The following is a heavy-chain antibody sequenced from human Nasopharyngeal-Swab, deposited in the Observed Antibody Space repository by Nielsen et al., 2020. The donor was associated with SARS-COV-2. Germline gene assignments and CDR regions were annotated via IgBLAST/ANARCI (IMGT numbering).Heavy chain of an antibody. CDR2: ITDPGRT. V-gene: IGHV4-59*02. Sequence: SETLSLTCTVSAASVTTYYWGWLRQSPGKGLEWIASITDPGRTKYNPSLETRVTISQDTSRTRFSLRLTSVTAAETAMYYCAGIPYGGGHSSYGWFDLWGQGILVTVSS. CDR3: AGIPYGGGHSSYGWFDL. CDR1: AASVTTYY. J-gene: IGHJ5*02. D-gene: IGHD2-21*02.